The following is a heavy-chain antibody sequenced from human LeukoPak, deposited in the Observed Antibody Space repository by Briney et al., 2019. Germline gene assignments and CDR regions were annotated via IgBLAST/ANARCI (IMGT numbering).Heavy chain of an antibody. Sequence: PGGSLRLSCAASGFTFSSYAMSWVRQARGKGLEWVSGISGSGGSTYYADSVKGRFTISRDNSKNTLYLQMNSLRAEDTAVYYCAKDGVSGIAARFDYWGQGTLVTVSP. D-gene: IGHD6-6*01. CDR3: AKDGVSGIAARFDY. CDR2: ISGSGGST. J-gene: IGHJ4*02. V-gene: IGHV3-23*01. CDR1: GFTFSSYA.